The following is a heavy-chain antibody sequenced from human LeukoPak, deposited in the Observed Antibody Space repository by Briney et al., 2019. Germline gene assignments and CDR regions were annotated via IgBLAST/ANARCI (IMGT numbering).Heavy chain of an antibody. J-gene: IGHJ4*02. Sequence: ASVEVSCKASGYTFTGYYMHWVRQAPGQGLEWMGWINPNSGTTNYAQKFQGRVTMTRDTSISTAYMELSRLTSDDTAVYYCARAEMATTSFDYWGQGTLVTVSS. D-gene: IGHD5-24*01. V-gene: IGHV1-2*02. CDR2: INPNSGTT. CDR3: ARAEMATTSFDY. CDR1: GYTFTGYY.